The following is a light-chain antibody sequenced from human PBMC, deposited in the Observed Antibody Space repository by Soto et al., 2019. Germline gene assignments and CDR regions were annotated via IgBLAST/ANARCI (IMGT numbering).Light chain of an antibody. CDR1: QNIDNK. CDR3: QPYNKWPLT. J-gene: IGKJ4*01. V-gene: IGKV3-15*01. Sequence: IVMTQSPATLSVSPGARATLSCRASQNIDNKLVWYQQKPGQVPRLLIYDASTRATGIPARFSGTGAGTEFTLTISSLQSEDFAFYYCQPYNKWPLTFGRGTKVGIK. CDR2: DAS.